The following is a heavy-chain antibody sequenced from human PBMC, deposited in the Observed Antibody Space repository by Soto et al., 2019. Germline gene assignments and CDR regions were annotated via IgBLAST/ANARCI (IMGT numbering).Heavy chain of an antibody. V-gene: IGHV4-4*02. CDR2: VHHTKGA. Sequence: PAETLSLTCGASENTFSKDIWWNWVRPPPGRGLEWTGIVHHTKGALYNPALKSRVTVSADLFNSKILLEVHSLGAADTAVYYCAGAGFWTLDSWGQGPPVTVSS. CDR1: ENTFSKDIW. J-gene: IGHJ4*02. D-gene: IGHD1-1*01. CDR3: AGAGFWTLDS.